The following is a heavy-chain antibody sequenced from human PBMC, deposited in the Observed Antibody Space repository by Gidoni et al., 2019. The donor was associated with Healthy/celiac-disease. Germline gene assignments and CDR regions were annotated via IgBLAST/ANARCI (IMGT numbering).Heavy chain of an antibody. CDR2: INHSGST. Sequence: QVQLQQWGAGLLKPSETLSLTCAVYGGSFSGYYWSWIRQPPGKGLEWIGEINHSGSTNYNPSLKSRVTISVDTSKNQFSLKLSSVTAADTAVYYCARGLKLYYYGSGTTDYWGQGTLVTVSS. CDR3: ARGLKLYYYGSGTTDY. V-gene: IGHV4-34*01. J-gene: IGHJ4*02. CDR1: GGSFSGYY. D-gene: IGHD3-10*01.